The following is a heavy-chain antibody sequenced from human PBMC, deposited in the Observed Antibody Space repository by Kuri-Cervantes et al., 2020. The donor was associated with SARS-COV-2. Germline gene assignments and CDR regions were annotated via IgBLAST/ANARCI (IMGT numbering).Heavy chain of an antibody. CDR3: ARDSPTWIHTFDY. D-gene: IGHD5-18*01. CDR1: GFTFGNAW. CDR2: IKNKTEGGTT. V-gene: IGHV3-15*01. J-gene: IGHJ4*02. Sequence: GESLKISCAASGFTFGNAWMNWVRQARGKGLEWVGHIKNKTEGGTTDYAAPVKGRFTISRDDSKNMLYLQMNSLKTDDTAVYYCARDSPTWIHTFDYWGQGTLVTVSS.